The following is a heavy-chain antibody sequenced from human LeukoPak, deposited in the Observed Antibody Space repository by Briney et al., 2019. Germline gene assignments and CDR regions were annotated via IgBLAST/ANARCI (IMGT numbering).Heavy chain of an antibody. CDR3: AKDHYGPYYFDY. CDR2: ISGDGGST. V-gene: IGHV3-43*02. CDR1: GFTFDDYA. D-gene: IGHD3-10*01. Sequence: GGSLRLSCAASGFTFDDYAMHWVRQAPGKGLEWVSLISGDGGSTYYADSVKGRFTISRDNSKNPLYLQMNSLRTEDTALYYCAKDHYGPYYFDYWGQGTLVTVAS. J-gene: IGHJ4*02.